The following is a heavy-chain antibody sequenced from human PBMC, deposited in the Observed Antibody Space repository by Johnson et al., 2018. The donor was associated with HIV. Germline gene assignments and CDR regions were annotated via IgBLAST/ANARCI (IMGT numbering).Heavy chain of an antibody. CDR3: AREEGTDILTRGVAFDI. CDR2: ISWNSGSI. CDR1: GFTVSSNY. Sequence: QVQLVESGGGLVQPGGSLRRSCTASGFTVSSNYMNWVRQAPGKGLEWVSGISWNSGSIGYADSVKGRFTIPRDNSKNTLYLQMNSLRAEDTAVYYCAREEGTDILTRGVAFDIWGQGTMVTVSS. D-gene: IGHD3-9*01. J-gene: IGHJ3*02. V-gene: IGHV3-64*04.